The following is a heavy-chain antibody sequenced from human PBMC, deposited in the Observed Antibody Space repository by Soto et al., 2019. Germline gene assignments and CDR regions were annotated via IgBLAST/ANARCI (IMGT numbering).Heavy chain of an antibody. D-gene: IGHD6-19*01. V-gene: IGHV3-11*01. CDR3: ARDQKVESSGWNSYSMDD. Sequence: QVQLVESGGGLVKPGGSLRLSCAASGFTFSDYYMSWVRQAPGKGLEWISYISGSGSAMYYVNSVKGRFTISRDNAKNSLYLQMNSLRAEDTAVYYCARDQKVESSGWNSYSMDDWGEGTTVTVSS. J-gene: IGHJ6*04. CDR1: GFTFSDYY. CDR2: ISGSGSAM.